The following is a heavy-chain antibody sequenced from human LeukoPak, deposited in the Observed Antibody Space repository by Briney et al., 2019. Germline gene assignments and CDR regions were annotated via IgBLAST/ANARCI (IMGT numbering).Heavy chain of an antibody. CDR3: ARRARDSSGYYNEYYFDY. CDR2: ISGSGGTT. Sequence: GGSLRLSCAASGFTFNNYVMSWIRQAPGKGLEWVSAISGSGGTTYYADSVKGRFTISRDNSRNSLYLQMNSLRAEDTAVYYCARRARDSSGYYNEYYFDYWGRGTLVTVSS. V-gene: IGHV3-23*01. D-gene: IGHD3-22*01. CDR1: GFTFNNYV. J-gene: IGHJ4*02.